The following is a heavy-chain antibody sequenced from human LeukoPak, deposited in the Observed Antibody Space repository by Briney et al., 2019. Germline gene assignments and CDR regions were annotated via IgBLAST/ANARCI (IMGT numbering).Heavy chain of an antibody. CDR3: ARALTTLTYEGY. V-gene: IGHV3-21*01. D-gene: IGHD1-1*01. CDR2: ISGSNSYI. J-gene: IGHJ4*02. Sequence: GGSLRLSCAAPGFTFSSYAMSWVRQAPGKGLEWVSSISGSNSYIFYADSVKGRFTVSRDNAKDSLYLQMNSLRAEDTAVYYCARALTTLTYEGYWGQGTLVTVSS. CDR1: GFTFSSYA.